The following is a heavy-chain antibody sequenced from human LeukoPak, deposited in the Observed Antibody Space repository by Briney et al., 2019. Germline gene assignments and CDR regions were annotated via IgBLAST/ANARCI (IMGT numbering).Heavy chain of an antibody. J-gene: IGHJ4*02. D-gene: IGHD3-22*01. Sequence: GASVKDSCKASGYTFTYYGIFWVRQAPGQGLEWMGWIRAYSGNTNYAQKLQGRVTMTTETSTSTAYMELESLRPDDTAVYYCAISQGSYYDTSGYLGGDYWGQGTLVTVSS. CDR1: GYTFTYYG. CDR2: IRAYSGNT. V-gene: IGHV1-18*01. CDR3: AISQGSYYDTSGYLGGDY.